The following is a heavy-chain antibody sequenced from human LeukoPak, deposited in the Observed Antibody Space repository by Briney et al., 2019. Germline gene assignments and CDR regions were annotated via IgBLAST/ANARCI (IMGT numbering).Heavy chain of an antibody. J-gene: IGHJ4*02. CDR3: AREPRSGNYFDY. CDR2: ISSSSSYI. CDR1: GFTFSSYS. V-gene: IGHV3-21*01. Sequence: PGGSLRLSCAASGFTFSSYSMNWVRQAPGKGLEWVSSISSSSSYIYYADSVKGRFTISRDNAKNSLYLQMNSLRAEDTAVYYCAREPRSGNYFDYWGQGTLVTVSS. D-gene: IGHD1-14*01.